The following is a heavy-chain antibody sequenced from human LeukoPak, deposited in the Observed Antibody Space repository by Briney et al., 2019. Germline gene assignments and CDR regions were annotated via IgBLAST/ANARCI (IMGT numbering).Heavy chain of an antibody. CDR3: ARRLAGTEDY. D-gene: IGHD6-13*01. CDR1: GGSISSSSYY. V-gene: IGHV4-39*01. J-gene: IGHJ4*02. CDR2: IYYSGST. Sequence: SETLSLACTVSGGSISSSSYYWGWIRQPPGKGLEWIGSIYYSGSTYYNPSLKSRVTISIDTSKNQFSLKLSSVTAADTAVYYCARRLAGTEDYWGQGTLVTVSS.